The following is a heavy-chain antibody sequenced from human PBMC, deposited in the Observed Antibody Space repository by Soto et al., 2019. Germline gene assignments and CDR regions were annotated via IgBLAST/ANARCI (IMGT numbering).Heavy chain of an antibody. J-gene: IGHJ5*02. CDR3: AREATIFGVVFLDP. CDR2: IIPIFGTA. Sequence: SVKVSCKASGGTFSSYAISWVRQAPGQGLEWMGGIIPIFGTANYAQKFQGRVTITADESTSTAYMELSSLRSEDTAVYYCAREATIFGVVFLDPWGQGTLVTVSS. D-gene: IGHD3-3*01. CDR1: GGTFSSYA. V-gene: IGHV1-69*13.